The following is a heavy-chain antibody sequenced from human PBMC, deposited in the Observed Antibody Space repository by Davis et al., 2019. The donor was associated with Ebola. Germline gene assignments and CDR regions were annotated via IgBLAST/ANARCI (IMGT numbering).Heavy chain of an antibody. CDR3: TTIGSSWYLEDY. CDR2: IKSKTDGGTT. J-gene: IGHJ4*02. D-gene: IGHD6-13*01. Sequence: GESLKISCAASGFTFSNAWMSWVRQAPGKGLEWVGRIKSKTDGGTTDYAAPVKGRFTISRDDSKNTLYLQMNSLKTEDTAVYYCTTIGSSWYLEDYWGQGTLVTVSS. CDR1: GFTFSNAW. V-gene: IGHV3-15*01.